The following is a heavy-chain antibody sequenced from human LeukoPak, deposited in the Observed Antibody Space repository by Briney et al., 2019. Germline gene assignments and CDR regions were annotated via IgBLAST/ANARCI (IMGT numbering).Heavy chain of an antibody. CDR2: FDPEDGET. CDR3: ATGIAVADPFDY. J-gene: IGHJ4*02. V-gene: IGHV1-24*01. Sequence: ASVKVSCKVSGYTLTELSMHWVRQAPGKGLEWMGGFDPEDGETIYAQEFQGRVTMTEDTSTDTAYMELSSLRSEDTAVYYCATGIAVADPFDYWGQGTLVTVSS. CDR1: GYTLTELS. D-gene: IGHD6-19*01.